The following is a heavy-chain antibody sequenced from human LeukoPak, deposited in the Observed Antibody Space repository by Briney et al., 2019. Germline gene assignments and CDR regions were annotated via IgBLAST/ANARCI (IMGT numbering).Heavy chain of an antibody. V-gene: IGHV3-23*01. Sequence: GSLRLSCAASGFTFSSYAMSWVRQAPGKGLEWVSGISGSDGSTYYADSVKGRFTISRDNSKNTLHVQMNSLRAEDTAVYYCAKLAGYYYYYGMDVWGQGTTVTVSS. J-gene: IGHJ6*02. CDR2: ISGSDGST. CDR3: AKLAGYYYYYGMDV. CDR1: GFTFSSYA.